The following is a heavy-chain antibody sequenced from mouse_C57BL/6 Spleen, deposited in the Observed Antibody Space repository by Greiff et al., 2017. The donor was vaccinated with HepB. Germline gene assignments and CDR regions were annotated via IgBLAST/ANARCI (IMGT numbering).Heavy chain of an antibody. V-gene: IGHV5-4*01. J-gene: IGHJ4*01. CDR3: ARDRKLGEGYAMDY. CDR1: GFTFSSYA. D-gene: IGHD4-1*01. Sequence: EVQWVESGGGLVKPGGSLKLSCAVSGFTFSSYAMSWVRQTPEKRLEWVATISDGGSYTYYPDNVKGRFTISRDNAKNKLYLQMSHLKSEDTAMYYCARDRKLGEGYAMDYWGQGTSVTVSS. CDR2: ISDGGSYT.